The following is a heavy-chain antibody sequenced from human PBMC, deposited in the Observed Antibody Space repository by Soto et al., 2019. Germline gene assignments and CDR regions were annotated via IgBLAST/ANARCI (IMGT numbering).Heavy chain of an antibody. Sequence: SETLSLTCTVSGGSVSSGSYYWSWIRQPPGKGLEWIGYIYYSGSTNYNPSLKSRVTISVDTSKNQFSLKLSSVTAADTAVYYCARVIARYSYGFWWFDPWGQGTLVTVSS. J-gene: IGHJ5*02. D-gene: IGHD5-18*01. CDR1: GGSVSSGSYY. CDR2: IYYSGST. V-gene: IGHV4-61*01. CDR3: ARVIARYSYGFWWFDP.